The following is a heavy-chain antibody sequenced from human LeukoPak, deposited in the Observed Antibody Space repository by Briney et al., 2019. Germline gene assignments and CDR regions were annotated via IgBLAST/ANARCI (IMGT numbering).Heavy chain of an antibody. CDR3: ARDESRGYCTVFDY. D-gene: IGHD2-8*02. Sequence: KPSETLSLTCAVYGGSFSGYYWSWIRQPPGKGLEWIGEINHSGSTNYNPSLKSRVTISVDTSKNQFSLKLSSVTAADTAVYYCARDESRGYCTVFDYWGQGTLVTVSS. J-gene: IGHJ4*02. V-gene: IGHV4-34*01. CDR1: GGSFSGYY. CDR2: INHSGST.